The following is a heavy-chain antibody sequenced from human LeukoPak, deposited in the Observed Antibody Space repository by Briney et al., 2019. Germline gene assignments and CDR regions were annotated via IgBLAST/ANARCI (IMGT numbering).Heavy chain of an antibody. J-gene: IGHJ6*02. CDR2: IYYSGST. CDR1: GGSISIYY. D-gene: IGHD6-19*01. Sequence: SETLSLTCTVSGGSISIYYWSWIRQPPGKGLEWIGYIYYSGSTNYNPSLKSRVTISVDTSKNQFSLKLSSVTAADTAVYYCARDGLVAVAGKGYYYYYGMDVWGQGTTVTVSS. V-gene: IGHV4-59*01. CDR3: ARDGLVAVAGKGYYYYYGMDV.